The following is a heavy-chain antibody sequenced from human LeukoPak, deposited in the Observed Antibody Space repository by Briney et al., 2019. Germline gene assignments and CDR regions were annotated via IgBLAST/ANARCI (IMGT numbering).Heavy chain of an antibody. D-gene: IGHD5-18*01. CDR3: ARDGGYSYGLNWFDP. CDR1: GGTFISYA. Sequence: SVKVSCKASGGTFISYAISWVRQAPGQGLEWMGGIIPIFGTANYAQKFQGRVTITADESTSTAYMELSSLRSEDTAVYYCARDGGYSYGLNWFDPWGQGTLVTVSS. V-gene: IGHV1-69*13. CDR2: IIPIFGTA. J-gene: IGHJ5*02.